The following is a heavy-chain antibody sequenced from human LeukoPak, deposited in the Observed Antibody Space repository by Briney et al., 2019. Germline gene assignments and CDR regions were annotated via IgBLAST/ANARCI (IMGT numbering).Heavy chain of an antibody. J-gene: IGHJ4*02. D-gene: IGHD4-17*01. CDR3: ARDSDPTVTTSGY. Sequence: GGSLRLSCAASGFTLSSYEMNWVRQAPGKGLEWVSYISSSGSTIYYADSVKGRFTISRDNAKNSLYLQMNSLRAEDTAVYYCARDSDPTVTTSGYWGQGTLVTVSS. CDR1: GFTLSSYE. V-gene: IGHV3-48*03. CDR2: ISSSGSTI.